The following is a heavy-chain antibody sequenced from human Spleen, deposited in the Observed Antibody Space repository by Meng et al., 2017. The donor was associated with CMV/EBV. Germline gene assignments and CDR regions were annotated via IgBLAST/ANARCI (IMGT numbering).Heavy chain of an antibody. V-gene: IGHV3-66*01. D-gene: IGHD2-2*02. CDR1: GFTVSSNY. J-gene: IGHJ6*02. CDR2: IFDSGVNT. Sequence: GGSLRLSCAASGFTVSSNYISWVRQTPGKELEWVSAIFDSGVNTYYADSVKGRFTISRDDSQNTVYLQMNSLRADDSAVYYCARDAEVAPAALRTFYYYAMDVWGQGSTVTVSS. CDR3: ARDAEVAPAALRTFYYYAMDV.